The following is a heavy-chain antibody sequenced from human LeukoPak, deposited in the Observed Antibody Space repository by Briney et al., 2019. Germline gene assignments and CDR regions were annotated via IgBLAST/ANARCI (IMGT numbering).Heavy chain of an antibody. CDR2: INYNGAT. CDR1: GGSIGSYY. CDR3: ARQYDSGTLAYGY. V-gene: IGHV4-59*08. Sequence: SETLSLTCTVSGGSIGSYYWTWIRQPPGKELEWIGYINYNGATHYNPSLRSRVAMSIDTSKNQFSLQLSSVTATDTAIYYCARQYDSGTLAYGYWGQGTPVTVSS. D-gene: IGHD3-10*01. J-gene: IGHJ4*02.